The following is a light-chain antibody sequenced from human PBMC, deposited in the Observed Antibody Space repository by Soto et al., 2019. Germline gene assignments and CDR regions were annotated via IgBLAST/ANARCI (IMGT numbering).Light chain of an antibody. V-gene: IGLV1-51*01. CDR3: GTWDNSLSAVV. Sequence: QSVLTQAPSVSAAPGQKVTISCSGSSSNIGNNYVSWYQQLPGTAPKLLIYDSNKRPSGIPDRFSGSKSGTSATLGITGLQTGDEADYYCGTWDNSLSAVVFGGGTKLTVL. CDR1: SSNIGNNY. J-gene: IGLJ2*01. CDR2: DSN.